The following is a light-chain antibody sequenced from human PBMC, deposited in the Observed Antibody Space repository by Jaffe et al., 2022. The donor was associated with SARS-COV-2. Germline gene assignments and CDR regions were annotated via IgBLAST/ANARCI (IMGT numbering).Light chain of an antibody. Sequence: QSALTQPPSASGSPGQSVTISCTETSGDVSSYNSVSWYQQHPGKAPKLMIYEVTKRPSGVPDRFSGSKSGNTASLTVSGLQAEDEADYYCSSYAGMFGGGTKLTVL. J-gene: IGLJ3*02. V-gene: IGLV2-8*01. CDR1: SGDVSSYNS. CDR3: SSYAGM. CDR2: EVT.